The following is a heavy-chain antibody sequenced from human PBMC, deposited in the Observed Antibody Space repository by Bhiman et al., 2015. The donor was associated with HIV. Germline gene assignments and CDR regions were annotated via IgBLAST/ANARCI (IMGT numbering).Heavy chain of an antibody. V-gene: IGHV3-21*05. D-gene: IGHD6-6*01. Sequence: EVQLVESGGGLVKPGGSLRLSCTASGFSFSTYTMNWVRQAPGKGLEWVSYISSSDSTKYYADSVQGRFTISRDNAKNSLYLQMNSLRAEDTAVFYCARGRIAARLWYFDYWGQGTLVTVSS. J-gene: IGHJ4*02. CDR2: ISSSDSTK. CDR1: GFSFSTYT. CDR3: ARGRIAARLWYFDY.